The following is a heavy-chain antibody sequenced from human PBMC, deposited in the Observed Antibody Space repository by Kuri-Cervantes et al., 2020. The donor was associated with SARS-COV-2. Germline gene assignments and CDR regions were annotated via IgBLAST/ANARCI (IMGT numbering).Heavy chain of an antibody. J-gene: IGHJ4*02. CDR1: GFTFSSYA. CDR2: ISGSGGST. V-gene: IGHV3-23*01. Sequence: GESLKISCAAPGFTFSSYAMSWVRQAPGKGLEWVSAISGSGGSTYYADSVKGRFTISRDNSKNTLYLQMNSLRAEDTAVYYCAKDNPHGSFDYWGQGTLVTVSS. CDR3: AKDNPHGSFDY. D-gene: IGHD6-25*01.